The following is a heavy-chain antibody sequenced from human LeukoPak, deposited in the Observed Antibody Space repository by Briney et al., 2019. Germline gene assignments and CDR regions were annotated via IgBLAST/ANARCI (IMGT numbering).Heavy chain of an antibody. Sequence: PSETLSLTCTVSGGSISSYYWSWIRQPPGKGLEWIGYIYYSGSTNYNPSLKSRVTISVDTSKNQFSLKLSSVTAADTAVYYCARQRTPTYYYGMDVWGQGTTVTVSS. CDR2: IYYSGST. CDR1: GGSISSYY. V-gene: IGHV4-59*01. CDR3: ARQRTPTYYYGMDV. J-gene: IGHJ6*02.